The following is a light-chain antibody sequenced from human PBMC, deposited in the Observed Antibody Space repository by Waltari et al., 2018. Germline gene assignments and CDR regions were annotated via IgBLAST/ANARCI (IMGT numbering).Light chain of an antibody. J-gene: IGLJ3*02. Sequence: WSQPTPGQAPPPRVDKANARSSGVPDRFAGSILGNTAALTITGAQADDESDYYCALYMGSGIWVFGGGTRLTVL. CDR3: ALYMGSGIWV. CDR2: KAN. V-gene: IGLV8-61*01.